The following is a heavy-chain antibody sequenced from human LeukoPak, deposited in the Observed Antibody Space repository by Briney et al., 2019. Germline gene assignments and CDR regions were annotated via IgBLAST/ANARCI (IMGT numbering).Heavy chain of an antibody. CDR3: AREGPAVTVDY. V-gene: IGHV3-21*01. CDR2: ISSSSSYI. CDR1: GFTFSSYS. D-gene: IGHD4-17*01. J-gene: IGHJ4*02. Sequence: GGSLRLSCAASGFTFSSYSMNRVRQAPGKGLEWVLSISSSSSYIYYADSVKGRFTISRDNAKNSLYLQMNSPRAEDTAVYYCAREGPAVTVDYWGQGTLVTVSS.